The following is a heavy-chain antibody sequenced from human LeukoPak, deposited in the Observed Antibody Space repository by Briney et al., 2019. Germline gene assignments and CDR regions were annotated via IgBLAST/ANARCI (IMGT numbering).Heavy chain of an antibody. J-gene: IGHJ4*02. CDR1: GFTFNFFA. Sequence: GGSLRLSCGASGFTFNFFAMSWVRQAPGKGLEWVAVISCDGSNKYYADSVKGRFTISRDNSKNTLYLQMNSLRAEDTAVYYCAKGQTYYYDSSGYFPFDYWGQGTLVTVSS. V-gene: IGHV3-30*18. CDR2: ISCDGSNK. D-gene: IGHD3-22*01. CDR3: AKGQTYYYDSSGYFPFDY.